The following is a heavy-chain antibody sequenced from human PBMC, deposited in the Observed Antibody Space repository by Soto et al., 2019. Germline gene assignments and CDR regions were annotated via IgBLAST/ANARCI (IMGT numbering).Heavy chain of an antibody. Sequence: GASVKVSCKASGYTFTGYYMHWVRQAPGQGLEWMGWINPNSGGTNYAQKFQGWVTMTRDTSISTAYMELSRLRSDDTAVYYCARDTGRYYDSSGYRPFDYWGQGTLVTVSS. J-gene: IGHJ4*02. D-gene: IGHD3-22*01. V-gene: IGHV1-2*04. CDR3: ARDTGRYYDSSGYRPFDY. CDR2: INPNSGGT. CDR1: GYTFTGYY.